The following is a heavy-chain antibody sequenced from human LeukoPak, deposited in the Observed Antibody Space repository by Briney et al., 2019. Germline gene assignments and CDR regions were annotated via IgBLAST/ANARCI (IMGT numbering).Heavy chain of an antibody. J-gene: IGHJ6*03. D-gene: IGHD1-1*01. V-gene: IGHV4-59*01. CDR1: GLPISSYY. CDR2: IHYSGTT. Sequence: SETLSLTCTVSGLPISSYYWSWIRQPPGKGLVWIGYIHYSGTTNYNASPKSRLTRSVDTSKIQFSLKLTSVTAADTAICYCARVAWFPGTSYYYMDVWGKGTTVTV. CDR3: ARVAWFPGTSYYYMDV.